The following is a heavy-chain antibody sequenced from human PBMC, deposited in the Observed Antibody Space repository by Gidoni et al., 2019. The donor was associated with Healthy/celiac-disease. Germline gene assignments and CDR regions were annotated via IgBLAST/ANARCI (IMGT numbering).Heavy chain of an antibody. CDR1: GFTFSSYA. Sequence: EVQLVESGGGLVQPGGSLRLSCAASGFTFSSYAMHWVRQAPGKGLEYVSAISSIGGSTYYANSVKGRFTISRDNSKNTLYLQMGSLRAEDMAVYYCARVEDTAMVDYWGQGTLVTVSS. V-gene: IGHV3-64*01. J-gene: IGHJ4*02. CDR3: ARVEDTAMVDY. CDR2: ISSIGGST. D-gene: IGHD5-18*01.